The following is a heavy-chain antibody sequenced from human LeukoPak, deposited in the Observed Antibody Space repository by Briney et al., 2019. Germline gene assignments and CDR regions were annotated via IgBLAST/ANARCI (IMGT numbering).Heavy chain of an antibody. J-gene: IGHJ4*02. CDR1: GFTFSDYY. V-gene: IGHV3-11*04. CDR2: ISSSGSTI. Sequence: GGSVTLSCAASGFTFSDYYMSWIRQAPGKGLEWVSYISSSGSTIYYADSVKGRFTISRDNAKNSLYLQMNSLRAEDTAVYYCARDIFPNWGLGDYDYWGQGTVVTVSS. D-gene: IGHD7-27*01. CDR3: ARDIFPNWGLGDYDY.